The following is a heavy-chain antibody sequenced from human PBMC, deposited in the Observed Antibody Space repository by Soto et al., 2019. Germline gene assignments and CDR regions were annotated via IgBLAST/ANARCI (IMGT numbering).Heavy chain of an antibody. CDR2: ISGSGGST. CDR3: GKELAGRGDLEFS. V-gene: IGHV3-23*01. J-gene: IGHJ5*02. CDR1: GFTFSSYA. Sequence: GGPLRDPCGAAGFTFSSYAMSCVRQAPGKGLEWVSTISGSGGSTYYADSVKGRFTISRDNSKNTLYLQMNSLRAEDTAVYYCGKELAGRGDLEFSWGQGTLVPVSS. D-gene: IGHD3-10*01.